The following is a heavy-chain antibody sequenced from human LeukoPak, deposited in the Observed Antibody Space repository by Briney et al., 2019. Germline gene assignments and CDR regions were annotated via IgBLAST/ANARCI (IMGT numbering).Heavy chain of an antibody. D-gene: IGHD3-10*01. V-gene: IGHV3-48*04. J-gene: IGHJ4*02. CDR2: IWSSTI. CDR3: ARGGRRTFDN. CDR1: GFTFSSYA. Sequence: GGSLRLSCAASGFTFSSYAMSWVRQAPGKGLEWVSYIWSSTISYTDSVKGRFTISRDNAKNSLYLQMNSLRAEDTAVYYCARGGRRTFDNWGQGSLVTVSS.